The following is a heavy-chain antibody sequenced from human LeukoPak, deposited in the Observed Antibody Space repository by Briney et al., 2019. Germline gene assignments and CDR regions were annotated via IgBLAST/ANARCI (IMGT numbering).Heavy chain of an antibody. D-gene: IGHD6-6*01. CDR1: GFIFSSYG. CDR3: ARGGYSSSPFDY. CDR2: IRYDGSKK. V-gene: IGHV3-30*02. Sequence: GGSLRLSCAASGFIFSSYGMHWVRQAPGKGLEWVAFIRYDGSKKYYADSVKGRFTISRDNSKNTLYLQMGSLRAEDMAVYYCARGGYSSSPFDYWGQGTLVTVSS. J-gene: IGHJ4*02.